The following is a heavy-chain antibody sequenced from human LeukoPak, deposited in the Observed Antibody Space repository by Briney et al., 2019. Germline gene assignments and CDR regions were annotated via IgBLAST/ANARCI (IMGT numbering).Heavy chain of an antibody. Sequence: PSETLTLTCTVSGGSISSGGYYWRWLRQHPGKGLEWIGYIYYSGSTYYNPSLKSRVTISVDTSKNQFSLKLSSVTAADTAVYYCARGSGYCDYWGQGTLVTVSS. J-gene: IGHJ4*02. CDR3: ARGSGYCDY. CDR1: GGSISSGGYY. CDR2: IYYSGST. D-gene: IGHD3-22*01. V-gene: IGHV4-31*03.